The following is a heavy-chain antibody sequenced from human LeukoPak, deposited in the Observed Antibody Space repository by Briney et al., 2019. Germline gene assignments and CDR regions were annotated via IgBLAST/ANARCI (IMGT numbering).Heavy chain of an antibody. CDR1: GGSFSGYY. D-gene: IGHD3-10*01. CDR3: VRGPTHPRRITMVQGVIVRGSHAFDI. J-gene: IGHJ3*02. CDR2: INHSGST. V-gene: IGHV4-34*01. Sequence: PSETLSLTCAVYGGSFSGYYWSWIRQPPGKGLEWIGEINHSGSTNYNPSLKSRVTISVDTSKNQFSLKLSSVTAADTAVYYCVRGPTHPRRITMVQGVIVRGSHAFDIWGQGTMVTVSS.